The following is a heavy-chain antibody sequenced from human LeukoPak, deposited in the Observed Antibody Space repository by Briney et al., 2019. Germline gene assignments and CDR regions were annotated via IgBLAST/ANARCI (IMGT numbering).Heavy chain of an antibody. J-gene: IGHJ4*02. CDR1: GFTFNIYE. CDR3: ARDTLYGDYFDY. D-gene: IGHD4-17*01. CDR2: ISTSGSNI. V-gene: IGHV3-48*03. Sequence: GGSLRLSCAASGFTFNIYEMNWVRQAPGRGLEWLSYISTSGSNIYYADSVRGRFTISRDNAENSLYLQMNSLRAEDTAVYFCARDTLYGDYFDYWGQGTLVTVSS.